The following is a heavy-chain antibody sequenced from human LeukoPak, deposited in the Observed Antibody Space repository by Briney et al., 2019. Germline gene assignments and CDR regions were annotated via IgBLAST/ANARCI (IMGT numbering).Heavy chain of an antibody. CDR2: LYHDGST. J-gene: IGHJ4*02. V-gene: IGHV3-53*05. D-gene: IGHD6-13*01. CDR1: GFIVTSNY. CDR3: AKSDAAAADTDY. Sequence: GGSLRLSCAAPGFIVTSNYMTWVRQAPGKGPEWVSVLYHDGSTYYADSVKGRFTISRDNSKNTLYLQMNSLRAEDTAVYYCAKSDAAAADTDYWGQGTLVTVSS.